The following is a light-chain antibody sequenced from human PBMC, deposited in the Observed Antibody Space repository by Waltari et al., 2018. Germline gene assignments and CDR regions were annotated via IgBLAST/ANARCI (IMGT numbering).Light chain of an antibody. CDR1: NIGDEN. V-gene: IGLV3-21*04. J-gene: IGLJ1*01. Sequence: SYVLTQPPSVSVAPGKTARITCGGNNIGDENVHWYQQKPGQAPVGVIYYNSDRPSGITERFTGSNSGNTATLTIRRVEAWDEADYYCQVWDSTTDHRVFGTGTKVTVL. CDR3: QVWDSTTDHRV. CDR2: YNS.